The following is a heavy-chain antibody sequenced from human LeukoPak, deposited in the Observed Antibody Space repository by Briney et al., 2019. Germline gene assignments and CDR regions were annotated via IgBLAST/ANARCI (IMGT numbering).Heavy chain of an antibody. J-gene: IGHJ3*02. D-gene: IGHD3-10*01. Sequence: GGSLRLSCAASGFTLSTYYMPWVRQPTGEGLEWVSIIYRAGDTYYPGSVKGRFTISRDNAKNSLYLQMNSLRAEDTAVYYCAREMSGSDDALDIWGQGTMVTVSS. V-gene: IGHV3-13*01. CDR3: AREMSGSDDALDI. CDR1: GFTLSTYY. CDR2: IYRAGDT.